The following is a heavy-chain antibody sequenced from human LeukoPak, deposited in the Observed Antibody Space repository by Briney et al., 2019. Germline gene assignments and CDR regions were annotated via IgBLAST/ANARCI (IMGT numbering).Heavy chain of an antibody. Sequence: SETLSLTCTVSGGSISGYYWTWIRQPAERELEYIGRIWSGGITNYNPSFTSRITMSVDTPKNEISLKLTSVTAADTAVYYCVRDNPAGYSHEHFYYYMDVWGKGTTVTVSS. CDR2: IWSGGIT. CDR3: VRDNPAGYSHEHFYYYMDV. D-gene: IGHD2-15*01. J-gene: IGHJ6*03. CDR1: GGSISGYY. V-gene: IGHV4-4*07.